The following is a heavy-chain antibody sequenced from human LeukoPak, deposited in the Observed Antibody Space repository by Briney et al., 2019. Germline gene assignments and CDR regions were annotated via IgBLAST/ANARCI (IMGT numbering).Heavy chain of an antibody. CDR2: ISDSGST. D-gene: IGHD2-15*01. CDR3: ARRRIGDLTIGSDTWFDP. CDR1: GGSTTNYN. Sequence: SETLSLTCTVSGGSTTNYNWNWIRQPPGKGLEWIGYISDSGSTHYNPSLQSRVTISVDTSKNQFSLRLSSVTASDTAVYYCARRRIGDLTIGSDTWFDPWGQGALVTVSS. V-gene: IGHV4-59*08. J-gene: IGHJ5*02.